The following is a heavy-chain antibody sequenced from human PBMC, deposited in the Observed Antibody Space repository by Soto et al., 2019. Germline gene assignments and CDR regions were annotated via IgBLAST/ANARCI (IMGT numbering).Heavy chain of an antibody. CDR3: ARGQEGVVATH. CDR1: GGSLSGYY. CDR2: IKDGGYT. V-gene: IGHV4-34*01. D-gene: IGHD5-12*01. J-gene: IGHJ4*02. Sequence: QVQLQQWGAGLLKPSETLSLNCAVNGGSLSGYYWSWIRQPPGKGLVWIGEIKDGGYTNYSPSLKSRATISSDTSNNQFSLRLNSVTAADTGVYYCARGQEGVVATHWDQGALVTVSS.